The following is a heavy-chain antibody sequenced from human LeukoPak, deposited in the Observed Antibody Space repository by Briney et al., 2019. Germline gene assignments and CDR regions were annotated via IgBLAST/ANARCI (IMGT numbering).Heavy chain of an antibody. V-gene: IGHV3-23*01. Sequence: QPGGSLRLSCAVSGFTFSTYAMTWVRQAPGKGLEWVASISGSAGSTYYADSVKGRFTISRDNAKNSLYLQMNSLRAEDTALYYCAKEGGWGKYFQHWGQGTLVTVSS. J-gene: IGHJ1*01. CDR2: ISGSAGST. D-gene: IGHD6-19*01. CDR3: AKEGGWGKYFQH. CDR1: GFTFSTYA.